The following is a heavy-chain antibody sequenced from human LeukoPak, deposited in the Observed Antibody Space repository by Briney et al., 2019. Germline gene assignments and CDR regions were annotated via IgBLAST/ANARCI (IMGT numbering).Heavy chain of an antibody. CDR1: GYTFTGHY. CDR2: INPNSGGT. D-gene: IGHD3-10*01. V-gene: IGHV1-2*02. Sequence: ASVKVSCKASGYTFTGHYMHWVRQAPGQGLEWMGWINPNSGGTTYSQNFQGRVTMTRDTSISTAYMELSSLRSDDTGVYYCARNLYGAGSYYGFWGEGTLDTVSS. CDR3: ARNLYGAGSYYGF. J-gene: IGHJ4*02.